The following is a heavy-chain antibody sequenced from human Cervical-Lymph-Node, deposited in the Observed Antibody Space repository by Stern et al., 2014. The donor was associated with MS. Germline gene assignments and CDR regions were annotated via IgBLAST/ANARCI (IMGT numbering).Heavy chain of an antibody. Sequence: VQLGQSGGGVIQPGGSLRLSCTASGFTVSRDYMTWVRQAPGKGLELVSLITNVGSTFYTDSVKGRFTISRDDSKNSVYLHMTSLRAEDTAMYYCARDTSSPERSDWWGQGTLVTVSS. D-gene: IGHD1-1*01. CDR2: ITNVGST. CDR3: ARDTSSPERSDW. CDR1: GFTVSRDY. V-gene: IGHV3-53*01. J-gene: IGHJ4*02.